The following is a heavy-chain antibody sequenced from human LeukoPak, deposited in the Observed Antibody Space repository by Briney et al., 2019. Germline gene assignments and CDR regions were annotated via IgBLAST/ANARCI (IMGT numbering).Heavy chain of an antibody. J-gene: IGHJ4*02. V-gene: IGHV3-30*18. CDR2: ISNDGYSR. Sequence: PGRSLRLSCAASGFTFSSYGMHWVRQAPGKGLEWVAVISNDGYSRYYAHSVKGRFTVSRDNSKNTLYLQMNNLKTDDTAVYYCAKPCQGGGVCFLILEWGQGTLLTVSS. D-gene: IGHD2-8*02. CDR1: GFTFSSYG. CDR3: AKPCQGGGVCFLILE.